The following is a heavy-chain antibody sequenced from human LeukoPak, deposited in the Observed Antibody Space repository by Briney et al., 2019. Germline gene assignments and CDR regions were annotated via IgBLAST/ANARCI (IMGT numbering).Heavy chain of an antibody. CDR1: GGSFSGYY. D-gene: IGHD3-16*02. Sequence: PSETLSLTCAVYGGSFSGYYWSWLRQPPGKGREGVGEMNQSGRTNYNPSRKRRVTISVDTSKTQFSLKLSSVTAADTAVYYCARGRVRITFGGVIVMPPYFDYWGQGTLVTVSS. CDR2: MNQSGRT. CDR3: ARGRVRITFGGVIVMPPYFDY. V-gene: IGHV4-34*01. J-gene: IGHJ4*02.